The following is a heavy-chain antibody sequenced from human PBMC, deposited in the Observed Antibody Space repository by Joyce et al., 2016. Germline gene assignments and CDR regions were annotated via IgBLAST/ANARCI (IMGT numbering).Heavy chain of an antibody. CDR2: FSGDSGET. Sequence: QTQLVQSGAEVKKPGASVKVSCKTSGYMFSMYGISWVRQAPGQGLQWMGCFSGDSGETKIEQGFQARLTITTDSPTTTAYMDLRSLTSDDTAVYYCARDRDYNSGCYGAGGANYFDYWGQGTLVTVSP. D-gene: IGHD6-19*01. CDR1: GYMFSMYG. CDR3: ARDRDYNSGCYGAGGANYFDY. V-gene: IGHV1-18*01. J-gene: IGHJ4*02.